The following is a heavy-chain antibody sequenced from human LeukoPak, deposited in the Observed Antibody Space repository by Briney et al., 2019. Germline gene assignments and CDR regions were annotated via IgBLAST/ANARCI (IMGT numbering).Heavy chain of an antibody. J-gene: IGHJ4*02. CDR3: AGSTSRETFDY. CDR2: IYHTGSI. V-gene: IGHV4-38-2*01. CDR1: GYSISSGYY. D-gene: IGHD2-2*01. Sequence: SETLSLTCAVSGYSISSGYYWGWIRQPPGKGLEWIGSIYHTGSIYYNPSLKSQVTISVDTSKNQFSLRLSSVTAADTAVYYCAGSTSRETFDYWGQGTLVTVSS.